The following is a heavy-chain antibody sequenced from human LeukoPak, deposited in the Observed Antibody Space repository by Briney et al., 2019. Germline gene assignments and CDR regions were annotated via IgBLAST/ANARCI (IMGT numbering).Heavy chain of an antibody. CDR1: GFTFSSYW. V-gene: IGHV3-7*05. D-gene: IGHD3-3*01. Sequence: QPGGSLRLSCAASGFTFSSYWMSWVRQAPGKGLEWVANIKQDGSEKYYVDSVKGRFTISRDNAKNSLYLQMNSLRAEDTAVYYCARTSTRFLEWLLSTFDYWGQGTLVTVSS. J-gene: IGHJ4*02. CDR2: IKQDGSEK. CDR3: ARTSTRFLEWLLSTFDY.